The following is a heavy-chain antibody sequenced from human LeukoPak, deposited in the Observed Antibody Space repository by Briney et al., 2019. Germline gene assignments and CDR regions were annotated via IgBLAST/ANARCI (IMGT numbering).Heavy chain of an antibody. CDR1: GFTFSNSD. CDR3: RRPRGGDRDYYYYGMDV. CDR2: VSWNGSRT. D-gene: IGHD2-21*02. Sequence: PGGSLRLSCAASGFTFSNSDMNWVHQAPGKGLEWVSGVSWNGSRTHYADSVKGRFIISRDNSRNTLYLQTNSLRAEDTAVYYCRRPRGGDRDYYYYGMDVWGQGTTVTVSS. J-gene: IGHJ6*02. V-gene: IGHV3-35*01.